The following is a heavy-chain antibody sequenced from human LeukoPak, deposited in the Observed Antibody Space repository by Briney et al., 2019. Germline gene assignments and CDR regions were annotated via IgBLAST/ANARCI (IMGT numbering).Heavy chain of an antibody. Sequence: GASVKVSCKASGYTFSDYYIHWVRQAPGKGLEWVSAISGSGGSTYYADSVKGRFTISRDNSKNTLYLQMNSLRAEDTAVYYCAKDRAAATTFQHWGQGTLVTVSS. D-gene: IGHD6-13*01. CDR3: AKDRAAATTFQH. CDR1: GYTFSDYY. J-gene: IGHJ1*01. V-gene: IGHV3-23*01. CDR2: ISGSGGST.